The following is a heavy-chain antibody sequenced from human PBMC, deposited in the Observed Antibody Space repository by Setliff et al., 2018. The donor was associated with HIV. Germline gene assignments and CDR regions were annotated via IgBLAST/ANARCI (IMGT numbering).Heavy chain of an antibody. CDR3: ARIQSPTMVIDY. CDR2: IDWDDDK. Sequence: SGPTLVNPTQTLTLTCTFSGFSLSTNRMCVGWIRQPPGKALGWLARIDWDDDKYYNTSLQTRLTISKDTSKNQVVLTMTNMDPADTATYYCARIQSPTMVIDYWGRGTLVTVSS. J-gene: IGHJ4*02. V-gene: IGHV2-70*11. D-gene: IGHD3-10*01. CDR1: GFSLSTNRMC.